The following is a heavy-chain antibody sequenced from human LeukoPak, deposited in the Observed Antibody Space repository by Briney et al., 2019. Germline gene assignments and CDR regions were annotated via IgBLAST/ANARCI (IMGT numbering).Heavy chain of an antibody. Sequence: WASVKVSCEASGYTLTGYYMHWVRQAPGQGLEWMGWINPNSDGTNYAQKLQRRVTMTRDTSISTAYMELSSLRSYDTAVYYCAREGVLLWFGAPNNWFDPWGQGTLVTVSS. CDR1: GYTLTGYY. J-gene: IGHJ5*02. D-gene: IGHD3-10*01. CDR3: AREGVLLWFGAPNNWFDP. V-gene: IGHV1-2*02. CDR2: INPNSDGT.